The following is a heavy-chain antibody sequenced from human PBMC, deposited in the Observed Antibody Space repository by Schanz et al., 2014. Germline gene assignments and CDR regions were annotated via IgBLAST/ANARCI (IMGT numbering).Heavy chain of an antibody. Sequence: EVQLVESGGGLVKPGGSLRLSCAASGFTFSDYYMSWIRQAPGKGLEWVSVIYSGIGAYYADSVKGRFTMSRDNSKNTLYLQMNSLKTEDTAMYYCARRASCSRIGCPFDSWGQGTLVNASS. CDR3: ARRASCSRIGCPFDS. J-gene: IGHJ4*02. CDR1: GFTFSDYY. V-gene: IGHV3-66*01. D-gene: IGHD2-2*01. CDR2: IYSGIGA.